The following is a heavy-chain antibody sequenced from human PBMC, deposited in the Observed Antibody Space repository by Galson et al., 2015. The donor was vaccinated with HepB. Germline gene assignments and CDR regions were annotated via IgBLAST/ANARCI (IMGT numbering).Heavy chain of an antibody. Sequence: SVKVSCKASGYTFSSYSITWVRQAPGQGLEWMGWISPYNGHTNYAQKLQGRVTMTTDTSTSTAFMELRSLRSDDTAVYYCARGALVVAVGATENNWFDPWGRGTLVTVSS. CDR1: GYTFSSYS. V-gene: IGHV1-18*01. J-gene: IGHJ5*02. D-gene: IGHD2-15*01. CDR2: ISPYNGHT. CDR3: ARGALVVAVGATENNWFDP.